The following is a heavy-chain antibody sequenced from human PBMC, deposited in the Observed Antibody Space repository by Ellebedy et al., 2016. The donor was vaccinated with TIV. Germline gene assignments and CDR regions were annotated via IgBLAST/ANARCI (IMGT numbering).Heavy chain of an antibody. CDR3: ARDGLGGYSGLGH. CDR2: ISGDGGST. D-gene: IGHD5-12*01. Sequence: GESLKISCAASGFTFDDYAMHWVRQPPGKGLEWVSVISGDGGSTFYAESVKGRFTISRDNSKNTVYLQMNSLRAEDTAVYFCARDGLGGYSGLGHWGQGTLVTVSS. J-gene: IGHJ4*02. CDR1: GFTFDDYA. V-gene: IGHV3-43*02.